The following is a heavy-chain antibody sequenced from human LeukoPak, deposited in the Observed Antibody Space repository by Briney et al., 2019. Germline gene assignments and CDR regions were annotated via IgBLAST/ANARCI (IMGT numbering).Heavy chain of an antibody. D-gene: IGHD2-21*01. V-gene: IGHV1-69*04. CDR2: IIPILGIA. CDR1: GGTFSSYT. J-gene: IGHJ3*02. CDR3: ARDSRLAYCGGDCSDAFDI. Sequence: XVKVSCKASGGTFSSYTISWVRQAPGQGLEWMGRIIPILGIANYAQKFQGRVTITADKSTSTAYMELSSLRSEDTAVYYCARDSRLAYCGGDCSDAFDIWGQGTMVTVSS.